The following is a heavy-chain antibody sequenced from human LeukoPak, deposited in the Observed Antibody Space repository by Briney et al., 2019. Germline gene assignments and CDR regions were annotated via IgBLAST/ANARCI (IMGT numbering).Heavy chain of an antibody. V-gene: IGHV4-39*07. J-gene: IGHJ5*02. CDR1: GGSISSSSYY. Sequence: PSETLSLTCTVSGGSISSSSYYWGWIRQPPGKGLEWIGSIYYSGSTYYNPSLKSRVTISVDTSKNQFSLKLSSVTAADTAVYYCARGPKAVPAAKRGWFDPWGQGTLVTVSS. CDR2: IYYSGST. D-gene: IGHD2-2*01. CDR3: ARGPKAVPAAKRGWFDP.